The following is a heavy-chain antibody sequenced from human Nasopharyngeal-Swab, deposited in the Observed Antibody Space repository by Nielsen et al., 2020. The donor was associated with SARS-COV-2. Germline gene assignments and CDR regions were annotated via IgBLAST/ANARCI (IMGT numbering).Heavy chain of an antibody. V-gene: IGHV4-4*02. J-gene: IGHJ3*02. D-gene: IGHD3-16*01. Sequence: WIRQPPGKGLGWIGEIYHSGCTTYNPSLKSRVTISEDKSKSQFTLKLRSESAADTAVYYCAREEWGVTLEGAFDIWGQGTMVTVSS. CDR2: IYHSGCT. CDR3: AREEWGVTLEGAFDI.